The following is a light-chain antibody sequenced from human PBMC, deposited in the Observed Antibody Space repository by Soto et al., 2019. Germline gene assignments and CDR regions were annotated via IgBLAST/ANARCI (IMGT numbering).Light chain of an antibody. V-gene: IGKV1-5*03. CDR1: QSIGSW. Sequence: DIPMTQSPSTLSASVGDRVTITCRASQSIGSWLAWYQQKPGKAPKLLIYKASSLETGVPSRFSGSGFGTEFTLTISRLQPDDFATYYCQLYNNFPLTFGGGTKVEIK. CDR3: QLYNNFPLT. J-gene: IGKJ4*01. CDR2: KAS.